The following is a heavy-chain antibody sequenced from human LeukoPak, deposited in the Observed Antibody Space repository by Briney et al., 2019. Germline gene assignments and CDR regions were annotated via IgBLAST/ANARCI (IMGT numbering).Heavy chain of an antibody. J-gene: IGHJ5*02. CDR2: ISGSGRST. CDR3: AKCDSPWSAGFDP. D-gene: IGHD2-15*01. Sequence: GGSLRLSCAASAFTFGSSAMHWVRQAPGKGLEGVSSISGSGRSTYYAVSVRGRFTISRDNSKNTLYLQMNSLRAEDTAVYYCAKCDSPWSAGFDPWGQGTLVTVSS. V-gene: IGHV3-23*01. CDR1: AFTFGSSA.